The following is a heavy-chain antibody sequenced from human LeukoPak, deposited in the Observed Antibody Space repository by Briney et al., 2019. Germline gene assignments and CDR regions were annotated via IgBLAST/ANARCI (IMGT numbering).Heavy chain of an antibody. J-gene: IGHJ6*03. CDR3: ARDLRYSSGWSASGMDV. Sequence: ASVKVSCKASGYTFTGYYMHWVRQAPGQGLEWMGWINPNSGGTNYAQKLQGRVSMTTDTSTSTAYMDLRSLGSDDTAVYYCARDLRYSSGWSASGMDVWGKGTTVTISS. CDR2: INPNSGGT. CDR1: GYTFTGYY. D-gene: IGHD6-19*01. V-gene: IGHV1-2*02.